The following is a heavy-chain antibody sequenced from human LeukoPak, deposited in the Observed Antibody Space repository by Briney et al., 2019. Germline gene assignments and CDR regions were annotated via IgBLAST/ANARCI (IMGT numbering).Heavy chain of an antibody. V-gene: IGHV3-7*03. CDR3: ARKTVVGSYFDY. Sequence: GGSLRPSCAPYAFTLSTSWMSSVRQHPRNGLEWVANIKKEGSNKYYVDSVKGRFTISRDNAKNSLYLQMNSLRAEDTAVYYCARKTVVGSYFDYWGQGTPVTVSS. J-gene: IGHJ4*02. CDR2: IKKEGSNK. CDR1: AFTLSTSW. D-gene: IGHD4-23*01.